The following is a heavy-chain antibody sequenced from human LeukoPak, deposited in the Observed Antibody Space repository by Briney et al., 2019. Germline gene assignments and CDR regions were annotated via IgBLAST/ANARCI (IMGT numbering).Heavy chain of an antibody. CDR1: GYIITNYG. V-gene: IGHV1-18*01. CDR2: IRAYNGNT. J-gene: IGHJ4*02. Sequence: ASVKVSCKASGYIITNYGLSWVRQAPGQGLEWMGWIRAYNGNTNYAQKLQGRVTMTTDTSTSTAYMELRSLRSDDTAVYYCARGRTIAVAGDDYWGQGTLVTVSS. CDR3: ARGRTIAVAGDDY. D-gene: IGHD6-19*01.